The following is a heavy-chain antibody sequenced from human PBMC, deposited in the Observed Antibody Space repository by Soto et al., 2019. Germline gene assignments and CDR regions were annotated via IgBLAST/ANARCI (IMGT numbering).Heavy chain of an antibody. CDR1: GYTLTELS. Sequence: VASVKVSCKVSGYTLTELSMHWVRQAPGKGLEWMGGFDPEDGETIYAQKFQGRVTMTEDTSTDTAYMELSSLRSEDTAVYYCATVPYCGGDCYIDYWGQGTLVTVSS. CDR3: ATVPYCGGDCYIDY. CDR2: FDPEDGET. D-gene: IGHD2-21*02. V-gene: IGHV1-24*01. J-gene: IGHJ4*02.